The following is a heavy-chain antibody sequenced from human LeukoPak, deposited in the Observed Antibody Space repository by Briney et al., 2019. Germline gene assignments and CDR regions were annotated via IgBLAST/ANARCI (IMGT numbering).Heavy chain of an antibody. Sequence: GGSLRLSCAASGFTFSSYAVHWVRQAPGKGLEWVAVISYDGSNKYYADSVKGRFTISRDNSKNTLYLQMNSLRAEDTAVYYCACLGLRVADAFDIWGQGTMVTVSS. CDR1: GFTFSSYA. CDR2: ISYDGSNK. J-gene: IGHJ3*02. CDR3: ACLGLRVADAFDI. V-gene: IGHV3-30-3*01. D-gene: IGHD4/OR15-4a*01.